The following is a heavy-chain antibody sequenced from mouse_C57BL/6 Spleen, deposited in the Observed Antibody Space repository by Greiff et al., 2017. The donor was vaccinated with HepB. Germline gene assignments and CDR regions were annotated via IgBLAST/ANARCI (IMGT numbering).Heavy chain of an antibody. CDR3: ARGGHYFSWFAY. D-gene: IGHD1-2*01. CDR2: IYPGDGDT. V-gene: IGHV1-80*01. Sequence: VMLVESGAELVKPGASVKISCKASGYAFSSYWMNWVKQRPGKGHEWIGQIYPGDGDTNYNGKFKGQATLTADKSSSTAYLQLSSLTSEDSAVYFCARGGHYFSWFAYWGQGTLVTVSA. J-gene: IGHJ3*01. CDR1: GYAFSSYW.